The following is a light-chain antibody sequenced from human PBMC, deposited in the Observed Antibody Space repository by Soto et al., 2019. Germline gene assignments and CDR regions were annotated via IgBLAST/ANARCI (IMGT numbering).Light chain of an antibody. Sequence: EIVLTQSPATLSLSPGERATLSCRASQAVNTRLAWYQHKPGQAPRLLIYLTSNRAAGIPARFSGSGSGTDFTLTISDVEPEDFAVYYCHQRQSWPRTFGQGTKV. CDR1: QAVNTR. J-gene: IGKJ1*01. V-gene: IGKV3-11*01. CDR2: LTS. CDR3: HQRQSWPRT.